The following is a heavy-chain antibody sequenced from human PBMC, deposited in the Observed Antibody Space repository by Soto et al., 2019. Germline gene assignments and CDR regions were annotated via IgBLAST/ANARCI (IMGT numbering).Heavy chain of an antibody. Sequence: QVQVVQSGDEVKKPGASVKVSCKASGYTFTHYGFSWVRQAPGQGLEWMGWISGYNGNTKYAEKFQGRVTMTTDTSTSTAHMELRSLRSDDTAVYYCAREGQAPYYYYGMDVWGQGTAVTVSS. CDR1: GYTFTHYG. CDR2: ISGYNGNT. V-gene: IGHV1-18*01. J-gene: IGHJ6*02. CDR3: AREGQAPYYYYGMDV.